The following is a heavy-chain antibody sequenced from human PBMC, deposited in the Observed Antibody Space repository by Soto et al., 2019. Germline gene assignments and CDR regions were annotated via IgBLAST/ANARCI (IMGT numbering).Heavy chain of an antibody. CDR3: ATYSSGWYDFDY. Sequence: GGSLRLSCAASGFTVSSNYMSWVRQAPGKGLEWVSVIYSGGSTYYADSVKGRFTISRDNSKNTLYLQMNSLRAEDTAVYYCATYSSGWYDFDYWGQGTLVTVSS. J-gene: IGHJ4*02. CDR1: GFTVSSNY. D-gene: IGHD6-19*01. CDR2: IYSGGST. V-gene: IGHV3-53*01.